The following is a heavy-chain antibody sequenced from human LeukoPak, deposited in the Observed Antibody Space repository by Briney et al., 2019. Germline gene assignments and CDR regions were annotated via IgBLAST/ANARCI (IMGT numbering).Heavy chain of an antibody. CDR3: ARRDGGAAFDI. CDR2: IYYSGST. Sequence: SGTLSLTCTVSGGSISTYYWSWIRQPPGKGLEWIGYIYYSGSTNSNPSLKSRVTISVDTSKNQFSLKLTSVTAADTAVYYCARRDGGAAFDIWGQGTMVTVSS. D-gene: IGHD4-23*01. J-gene: IGHJ3*02. V-gene: IGHV4-59*08. CDR1: GGSISTYY.